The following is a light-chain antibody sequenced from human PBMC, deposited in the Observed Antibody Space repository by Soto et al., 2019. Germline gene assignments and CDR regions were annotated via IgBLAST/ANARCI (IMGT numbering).Light chain of an antibody. Sequence: AIQMTQSLSSLSASVGDRVTITCRASQGIRNDLGWYQQKPGKAPKLLIYAASSLHSGVPSRFSGSGAGTDFSLTISSLQPEDSATYYCLQDYSFPLTFGGGTKVDIK. J-gene: IGKJ4*01. CDR3: LQDYSFPLT. CDR2: AAS. CDR1: QGIRND. V-gene: IGKV1-6*01.